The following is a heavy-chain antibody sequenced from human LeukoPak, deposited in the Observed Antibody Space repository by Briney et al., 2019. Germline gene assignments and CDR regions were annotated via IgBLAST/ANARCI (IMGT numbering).Heavy chain of an antibody. CDR1: GLTFGSYW. Sequence: GGSLRLSCAASGLTFGSYWMTWVRQAPGKGLEWVANIKEDGSETFYVDSVGGRFTISRDNAKNSLYLQMNSLRAEDTAIYYCARDGRDRRESDGSGYWTYYFDYWGQGTLVTVSS. D-gene: IGHD3-22*01. CDR2: IKEDGSET. V-gene: IGHV3-7*01. CDR3: ARDGRDRRESDGSGYWTYYFDY. J-gene: IGHJ4*02.